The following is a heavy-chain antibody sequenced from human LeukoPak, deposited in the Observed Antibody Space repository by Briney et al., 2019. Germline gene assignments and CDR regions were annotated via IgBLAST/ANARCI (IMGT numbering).Heavy chain of an antibody. Sequence: GGSLRLSCAASGFTFSSYWMSWVRQAPGKGLEWVANIKQDGSEKYYVDSMKGRFTISRDNARNSLYLQMNSLRAEDTAVYYCARAGGHDYGGNYRDYWGQGTLVTASS. J-gene: IGHJ4*02. CDR2: IKQDGSEK. CDR1: GFTFSSYW. D-gene: IGHD4-23*01. CDR3: ARAGGHDYGGNYRDY. V-gene: IGHV3-7*01.